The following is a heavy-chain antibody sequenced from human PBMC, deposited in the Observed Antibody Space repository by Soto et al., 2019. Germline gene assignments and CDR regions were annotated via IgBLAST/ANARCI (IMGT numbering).Heavy chain of an antibody. CDR1: GFTFSSFS. CDR3: ARDFSYDSRGGNWFDP. CDR2: ISSSSSYI. J-gene: IGHJ5*02. V-gene: IGHV3-21*01. D-gene: IGHD3-22*01. Sequence: PGGSLRLSCAASGFTFSSFSMNWVRQAPGKGLEWVSSISSSSSYIYYADSVKGRLTISRDNAKNSLYLQMNSLRAEDTAVYYCARDFSYDSRGGNWFDPWGQGTLVTVSS.